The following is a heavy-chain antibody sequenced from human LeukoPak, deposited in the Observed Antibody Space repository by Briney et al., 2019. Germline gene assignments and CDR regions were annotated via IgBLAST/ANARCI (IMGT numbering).Heavy chain of an antibody. J-gene: IGHJ4*02. CDR3: ARHARRPLVGYQLRMWGLDY. D-gene: IGHD2-2*01. CDR1: GGSISNYY. CDR2: ISYSGNT. V-gene: IGHV4-59*08. Sequence: SETLSLTCTVSGGSISNYYWTWIRQPPGKGLEWIGFISYSGNTYYNPSLKSRVTISVDTSKNQFSLKLSSVTAADTAVYYCARHARRPLVGYQLRMWGLDYWGQGTLVTVSS.